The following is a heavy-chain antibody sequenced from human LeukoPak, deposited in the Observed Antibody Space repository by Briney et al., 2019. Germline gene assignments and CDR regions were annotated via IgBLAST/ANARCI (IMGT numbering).Heavy chain of an antibody. CDR2: MRYDGSNQ. CDR1: GFTFSNSG. J-gene: IGHJ4*02. D-gene: IGHD1/OR15-1a*01. V-gene: IGHV3-30*02. CDR3: AKSFGDSNWHRNDS. Sequence: GGSLRLSCAASGFTFSNSGMHWVRQAPGKGLEWVAFMRYDGSNQYYGDSVKGRFTISRDISKNTLYLQMNSLRAEDTAVYYCAKSFGDSNWHRNDSWGQGTLVTVSS.